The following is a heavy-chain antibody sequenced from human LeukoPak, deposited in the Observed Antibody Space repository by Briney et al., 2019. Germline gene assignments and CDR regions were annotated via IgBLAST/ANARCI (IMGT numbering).Heavy chain of an antibody. Sequence: PGGSLKLSCASSGFTFSSYWMTWVRQAPGKGLEWVSYISSSGSTIYYADSVKGRFTISRDNAKNSLYLQMNSLRAEDTAVYYCARDNYDILTGYLTNYFDYWGQGTLVTVSS. CDR2: ISSSGSTI. J-gene: IGHJ4*02. V-gene: IGHV3-48*04. CDR1: GFTFSSYW. CDR3: ARDNYDILTGYLTNYFDY. D-gene: IGHD3-9*01.